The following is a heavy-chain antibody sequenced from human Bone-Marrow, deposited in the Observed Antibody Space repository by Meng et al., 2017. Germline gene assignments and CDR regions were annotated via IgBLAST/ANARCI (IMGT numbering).Heavy chain of an antibody. Sequence: PPRGAAGLLKPSATLSLSCVVSGGSFSDYYWSWIRQPPGKGLEWIGEINHSGSTNYNPSLESRATISVDTSQNNLSLKLSSVTAADSAVYYCARGPTTMAHDFDYWGQGTLVTVSS. CDR2: INHSGST. CDR3: ARGPTTMAHDFDY. J-gene: IGHJ4*02. CDR1: GGSFSDYY. V-gene: IGHV4-34*01. D-gene: IGHD4-11*01.